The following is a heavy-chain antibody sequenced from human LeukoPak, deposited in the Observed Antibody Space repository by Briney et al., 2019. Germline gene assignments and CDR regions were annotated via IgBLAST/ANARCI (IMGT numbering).Heavy chain of an antibody. CDR1: GYTFTSYD. D-gene: IGHD2-15*01. J-gene: IGHJ5*02. Sequence: ASVKVSCKASGYTFTSYDINWVRQATGQGLEWMGWMNPNSGNTGYAQKFQGRVTMTRNTSISTAYMELSSLRSEDTAAYYCARGECSGGSCYAHRWFDPWGQGTLVTVSS. CDR2: MNPNSGNT. V-gene: IGHV1-8*01. CDR3: ARGECSGGSCYAHRWFDP.